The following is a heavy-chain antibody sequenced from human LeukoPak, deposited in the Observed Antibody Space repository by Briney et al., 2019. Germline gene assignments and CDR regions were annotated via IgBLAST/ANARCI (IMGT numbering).Heavy chain of an antibody. CDR3: ARLTGSGRGYYGMDV. CDR1: GYRFTSYW. Sequence: PGKSLKISCKGSGYRFTSYWIGWVRQMPGKGLEWMGIIYPGDSDTRYSPSFQGQVTISADKSISTAYLQWSSLKASDTAMYYCARLTGSGRGYYGMDVWGKGTTVTVS. V-gene: IGHV5-51*01. D-gene: IGHD3-10*01. J-gene: IGHJ6*04. CDR2: IYPGDSDT.